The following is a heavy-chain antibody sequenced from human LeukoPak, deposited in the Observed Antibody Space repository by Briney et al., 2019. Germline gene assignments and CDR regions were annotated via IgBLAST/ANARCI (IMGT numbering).Heavy chain of an antibody. CDR3: ARDDRGYSYGPFDY. D-gene: IGHD5-18*01. J-gene: IGHJ4*02. V-gene: IGHV3-30*03. Sequence: GGSLRLSCAASGFTFSSYGMHWVRQAPGKGLEWVAVISYDGSNKYYADSVKGRFTISRDNSKNTLYLQMNSLRAEDTAVYYCARDDRGYSYGPFDYWGQGTLVTVSS. CDR1: GFTFSSYG. CDR2: ISYDGSNK.